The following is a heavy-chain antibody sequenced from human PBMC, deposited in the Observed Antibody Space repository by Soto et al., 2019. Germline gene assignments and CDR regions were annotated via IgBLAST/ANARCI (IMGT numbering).Heavy chain of an antibody. D-gene: IGHD3-10*01. J-gene: IGHJ4*02. V-gene: IGHV1-8*01. CDR3: ARGGVLWFGELLR. CDR1: GSTFTSYD. CDR2: MNPNSGNT. Sequence: QVQLVQSGAEVQKPGASVKVSCKASGSTFTSYDSNWVRQATGQGLEWMGGMNPNSGNTGDAQKVQGRVTTTRNTAISTAYRERSSRRSEDTAVYYCARGGVLWFGELLRWGQGTLVTVSS.